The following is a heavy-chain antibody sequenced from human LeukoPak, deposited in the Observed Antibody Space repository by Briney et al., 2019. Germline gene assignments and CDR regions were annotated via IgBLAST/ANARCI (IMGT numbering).Heavy chain of an antibody. V-gene: IGHV1-18*01. J-gene: IGHJ4*02. D-gene: IGHD3-10*01. CDR1: GYTFTSYG. CDR3: ARDRGGWFGELLFDY. CDR2: ISAYNGNT. Sequence: GASVKVSCEASGYTFTSYGISWVRQAPGQGLEWMGWISAYNGNTNYAQKLQGRVTMTTDTSTSTAYMELRSLRSDDTAVYYCARDRGGWFGELLFDYWGQGTLVTVSS.